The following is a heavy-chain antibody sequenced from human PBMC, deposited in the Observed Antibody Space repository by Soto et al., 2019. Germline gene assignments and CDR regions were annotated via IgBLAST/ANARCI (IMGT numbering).Heavy chain of an antibody. V-gene: IGHV1-2*04. CDR1: GYTFTGYY. J-gene: IGHJ5*02. Sequence: ASVKVSCKASGYTFTGYYMHWVRQAPGQGLEWMGWINPNSGGTNYAQKFQGWVTMTRDTSISTAYMELSRLRSDDTAVYYCARAPYYYDSSGYSPRGWFDPWGQGTLVTVSS. CDR3: ARAPYYYDSSGYSPRGWFDP. D-gene: IGHD3-22*01. CDR2: INPNSGGT.